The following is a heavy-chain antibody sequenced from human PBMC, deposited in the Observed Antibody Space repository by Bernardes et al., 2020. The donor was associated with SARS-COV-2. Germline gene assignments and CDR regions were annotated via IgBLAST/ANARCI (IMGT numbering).Heavy chain of an antibody. V-gene: IGHV3-53*01. J-gene: IGHJ4*02. D-gene: IGHD1-26*01. CDR3: ASWWELQYFDY. Sequence: GGSLRLSCAASGFTVSSNYMSWVRQAPGKGLEWVAVIYRRGNTYYADSVAGRFTISRDNSKNTLYLQMNNLRAEDTAVDFCASWWELQYFDYWGQGTLVTVSS. CDR1: GFTVSSNY. CDR2: IYRRGNT.